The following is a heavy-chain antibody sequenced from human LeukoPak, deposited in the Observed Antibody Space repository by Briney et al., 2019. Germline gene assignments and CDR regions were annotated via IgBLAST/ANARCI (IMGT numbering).Heavy chain of an antibody. J-gene: IGHJ4*02. D-gene: IGHD2-8*01. Sequence: GGSLRLSCAASGITFSNFAMSWVRQAPGRGLEWVSTISGSGGSTDYADSVKGRFTISRDNSKNTLYLQMNSLRAEDTAVYYCAKRDGVFWGQGTLVTVSS. CDR3: AKRDGVF. CDR2: ISGSGGST. V-gene: IGHV3-23*01. CDR1: GITFSNFA.